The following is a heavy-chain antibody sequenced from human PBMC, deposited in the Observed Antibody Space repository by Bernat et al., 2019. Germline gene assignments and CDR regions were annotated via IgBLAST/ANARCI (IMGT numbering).Heavy chain of an antibody. Sequence: QLQLQESGPGLVKPSETLSLTCTVSGGSISSSSYYWGWIRQPPGKGLEWIGSIYYSGSTYYNPSLKSRVTISVDTSKNQFSLKLSSVTAADTAVYYCARHRVLRYCDWFHYWGQGTLVTVSS. V-gene: IGHV4-39*01. CDR2: IYYSGST. CDR1: GGSISSSSYY. J-gene: IGHJ4*02. CDR3: ARHRVLRYCDWFHY. D-gene: IGHD3-9*01.